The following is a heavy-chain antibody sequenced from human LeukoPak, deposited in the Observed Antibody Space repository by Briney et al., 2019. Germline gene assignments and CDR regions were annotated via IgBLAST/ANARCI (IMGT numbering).Heavy chain of an antibody. V-gene: IGHV3-53*01. CDR1: GFTVSSNY. D-gene: IGHD5-18*01. CDR2: IYSGGST. Sequence: GGSLRLSCAASGFTVSSNYMSWVRQAPGKGLEWVSVIYSGGSTYYADSVKGRFTISRDNSKNTLYLQMNSLRAEDTAVYYCARELRGYSYGYGMDVWGQGTTVTVSS. J-gene: IGHJ6*02. CDR3: ARELRGYSYGYGMDV.